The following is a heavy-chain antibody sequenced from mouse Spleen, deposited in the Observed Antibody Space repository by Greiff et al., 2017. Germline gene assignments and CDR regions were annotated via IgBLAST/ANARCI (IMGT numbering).Heavy chain of an antibody. J-gene: IGHJ3*01. CDR2: INPGSGGT. CDR3: ARSLYYGSSYAFAY. V-gene: IGHV1-54*01. Sequence: QVQLQQSGAELVRPGTSVKVSCKASGYAFTNYLIEWVKQRPGQGLEWIGVINPGSGGTNYNEKFKGKATLTADKSSSTAYMQLSSLTSEDSAVYFCARSLYYGSSYAFAYWGQGTLVTVSA. CDR1: GYAFTNYL. D-gene: IGHD1-1*01.